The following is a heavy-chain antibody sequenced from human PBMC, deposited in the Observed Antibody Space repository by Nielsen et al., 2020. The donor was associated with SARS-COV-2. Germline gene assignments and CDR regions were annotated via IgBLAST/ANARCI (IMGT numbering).Heavy chain of an antibody. D-gene: IGHD2-21*02. CDR3: AKDLRAHIVVVTAIPGG. J-gene: IGHJ4*02. CDR1: GFTFSSYA. CDR2: ISGSGGST. Sequence: GVSLRLSCAASGFTFSSYAMSWVRQAPGKGLEWVSAISGSGGSTYYADSVKGRFTISRDNSKNTLYLQMNSLRAEDTAVYYCAKDLRAHIVVVTAIPGGWGQGTLVTVSS. V-gene: IGHV3-23*01.